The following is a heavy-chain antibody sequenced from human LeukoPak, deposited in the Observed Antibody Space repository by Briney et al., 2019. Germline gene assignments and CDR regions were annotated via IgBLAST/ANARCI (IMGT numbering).Heavy chain of an antibody. Sequence: SETLSLTCTVSGGSIISYYWSWIRQPAGEGLEWIGRIYSSGNTNYNPSLKSRVTMSADTSKNQFSLKLTSVTAADTAVYYCARDLMAVASTTLHNWFDPWGQGTLVTVSS. CDR1: GGSIISYY. J-gene: IGHJ5*02. CDR2: IYSSGNT. D-gene: IGHD6-19*01. CDR3: ARDLMAVASTTLHNWFDP. V-gene: IGHV4-4*07.